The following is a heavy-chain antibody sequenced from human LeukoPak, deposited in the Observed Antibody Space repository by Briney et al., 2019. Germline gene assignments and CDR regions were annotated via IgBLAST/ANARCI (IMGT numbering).Heavy chain of an antibody. V-gene: IGHV4-34*01. CDR1: GGSFSGYY. CDR3: APRPATVTTFDWFDP. D-gene: IGHD4-17*01. Sequence: SETLSLTCAVYGGSFSGYYWSWIRQPPGKGLEWIGEINHSGSTNYNPSLKSRVTISVDTSKNQFSLKLSSVTAADAAVYYCAPRPATVTTFDWFDPWGQGTLVTVSS. J-gene: IGHJ5*02. CDR2: INHSGST.